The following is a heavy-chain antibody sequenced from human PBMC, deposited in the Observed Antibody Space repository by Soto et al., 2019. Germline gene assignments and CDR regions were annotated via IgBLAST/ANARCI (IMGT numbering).Heavy chain of an antibody. CDR3: ARDPNDSSAYYHHYYYGMDV. J-gene: IGHJ6*02. CDR2: INTGNGNS. Sequence: QVQLVQSGTEVKKPGASVKVSCKASGYTFTRYAMHWVRQAPGQGLEWIGWINTGNGNSHYSQKFQGRVTFTRDTAASTAYMELSSLTSEDSAVYFCARDPNDSSAYYHHYYYGMDVWGQGTTVTVSS. V-gene: IGHV1-3*04. D-gene: IGHD3-22*01. CDR1: GYTFTRYA.